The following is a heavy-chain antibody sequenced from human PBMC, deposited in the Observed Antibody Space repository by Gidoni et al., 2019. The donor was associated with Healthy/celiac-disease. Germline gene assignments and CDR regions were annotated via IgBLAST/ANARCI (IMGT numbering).Heavy chain of an antibody. J-gene: IGHJ2*01. D-gene: IGHD6-19*01. Sequence: EVQLVESGGGLIQPGGSLRLSCAASGFTVSSNYMSWVRQAPGKGLEWVSVIYSGGSTYYADSVKGRFTISRDNSKNTLYLQMNSLRAEDTAVYYCARLGRGRWLARSYWYFDLWGRGTLVTVSS. CDR2: IYSGGST. CDR3: ARLGRGRWLARSYWYFDL. CDR1: GFTVSSNY. V-gene: IGHV3-53*01.